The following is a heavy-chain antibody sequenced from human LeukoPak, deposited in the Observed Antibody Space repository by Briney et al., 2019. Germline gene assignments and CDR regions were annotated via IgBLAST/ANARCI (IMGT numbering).Heavy chain of an antibody. J-gene: IGHJ6*03. CDR2: ISYDGRNK. Sequence: GGSLRLSCAASGFTFSSYGMRWVRQAPGKGLEWVAIISYDGRNKYYGDSVKGRFTISRDNSKNTLYLQMNGLRPEDTAKYYCASLVLLWLGESELAAGHVDKDVWGKGTTVTVSS. D-gene: IGHD3-10*01. CDR1: GFTFSSYG. CDR3: ASLVLLWLGESELAAGHVDKDV. V-gene: IGHV3-30*03.